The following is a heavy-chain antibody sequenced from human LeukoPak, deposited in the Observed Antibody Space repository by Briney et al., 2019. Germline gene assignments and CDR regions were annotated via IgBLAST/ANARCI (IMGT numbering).Heavy chain of an antibody. V-gene: IGHV1-8*03. CDR2: MNPNSGNT. Sequence: ASVKVSCKASGYTFTSYDINWVRQATGQGLEWMGWMNPNSGNTGYAQKFQGRVTITRNTSISTAYMELSSLRSEDTAVYYCARGPMGVPAAIDYYYYMDLWGKGTTVPVSS. CDR1: GYTFTSYD. D-gene: IGHD2-2*02. J-gene: IGHJ6*03. CDR3: ARGPMGVPAAIDYYYYMDL.